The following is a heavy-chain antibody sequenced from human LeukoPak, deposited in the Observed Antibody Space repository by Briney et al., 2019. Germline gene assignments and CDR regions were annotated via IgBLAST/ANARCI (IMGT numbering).Heavy chain of an antibody. CDR3: ARAPGIQLWFPFDY. V-gene: IGHV1-69*13. Sequence: GASVKVSCKASGGTFSSYAISWVRQARGQGLEWMGGIIPIFGTANYAQKFQGRATITADESTSTAYMELSSLRSEDTAVYYCARAPGIQLWFPFDYWGQGTLVTVSS. CDR1: GGTFSSYA. D-gene: IGHD5-18*01. J-gene: IGHJ4*02. CDR2: IIPIFGTA.